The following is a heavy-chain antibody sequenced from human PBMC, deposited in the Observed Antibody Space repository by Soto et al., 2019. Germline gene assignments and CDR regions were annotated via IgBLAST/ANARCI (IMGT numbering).Heavy chain of an antibody. D-gene: IGHD2-2*01. V-gene: IGHV4-59*08. CDR3: GGGQLLSWSYCMDV. J-gene: IGHJ6*02. Sequence: QVQLQESGPGLVKPSETLSLTCTVSGGSISSYYWSWIRQPPGKGLEWIGYIYYSGSTNYNPSLKSRVTISVDTSKNQFALKLSSVTAADTAVYYCGGGQLLSWSYCMDVWGQGTTVTVSS. CDR1: GGSISSYY. CDR2: IYYSGST.